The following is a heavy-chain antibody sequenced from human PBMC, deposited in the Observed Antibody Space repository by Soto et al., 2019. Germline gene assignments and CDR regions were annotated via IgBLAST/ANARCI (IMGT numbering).Heavy chain of an antibody. CDR2: IKPSGGTT. CDR1: GYTFTSYY. V-gene: IGHV1-46*01. CDR3: ASGGFGATVTS. Sequence: QVQLVQSGAEVKKPGASVKVSCKASGYTFTSYYMHWVRQAPGQGLEWMGIIKPSGGTTTYAQNFQGRVTMTRDTSTSTFYMQLSSLRSEDTALYYCASGGFGATVTSWGQGTLVTVSS. J-gene: IGHJ4*02. D-gene: IGHD4-17*01.